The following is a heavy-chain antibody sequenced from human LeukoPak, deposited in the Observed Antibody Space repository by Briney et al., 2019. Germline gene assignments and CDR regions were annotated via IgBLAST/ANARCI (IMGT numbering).Heavy chain of an antibody. J-gene: IGHJ4*02. D-gene: IGHD3-10*01. V-gene: IGHV3-20*03. CDR1: GFTFHDYG. CDR3: ARDSRYYYGSGSYSY. CDR2: INWNGGST. Sequence: GGSLRLSYAPSGFTFHDYGMSWVRQAPGKGLEWVSGINWNGGSTGYADSVKGRFTISRDNAKNSLYLQMNSLRAEDTALYYCARDSRYYYGSGSYSYWGQGTLVTVSS.